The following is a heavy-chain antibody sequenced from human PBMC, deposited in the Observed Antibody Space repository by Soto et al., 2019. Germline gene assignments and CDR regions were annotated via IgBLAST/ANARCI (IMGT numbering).Heavy chain of an antibody. CDR1: EFTVSGHA. CDR2: ITADGGT. Sequence: PGGSLRLSCEGSEFTVSGHAMTWIRQAPGKGPDWVSTITADGGTYYADSVKGRFTISRDNSKNTLYLQMNSLRAEDTAVYYCAKDESGTRFDYWGQGTLVTVSS. D-gene: IGHD5-12*01. V-gene: IGHV3-23*01. CDR3: AKDESGTRFDY. J-gene: IGHJ4*02.